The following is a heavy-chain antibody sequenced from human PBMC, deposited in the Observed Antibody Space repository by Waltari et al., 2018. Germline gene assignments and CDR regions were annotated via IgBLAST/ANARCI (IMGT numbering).Heavy chain of an antibody. Sequence: DVPMVVSGGGSMMPGDPLRLPSVAPGFGLKAACLTWVRQGPGKGLGWVGRIKSQSDGATTDFAASVRGRFSISRDDSQNMVFLQMNSLRTEDTALYYCTTLDALWGGWGHGTLVTVSS. CDR3: TTLDALWGG. V-gene: IGHV3-15*01. CDR1: GFGLKAAC. D-gene: IGHD7-27*01. J-gene: IGHJ4*01. CDR2: IKSQSDGATT.